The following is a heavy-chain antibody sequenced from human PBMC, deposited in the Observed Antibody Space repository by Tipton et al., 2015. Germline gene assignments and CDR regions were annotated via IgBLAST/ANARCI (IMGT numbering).Heavy chain of an antibody. J-gene: IGHJ6*02. CDR2: LYFSDTT. Sequence: GLVKPSETLSLTCTVSGGSISSSSYYWAWIRQPPGKGLEWIGSLYFSDTTHYNPSLKSRITISLNTSKNQFSLKMSSVTAADTAVYFCARDLEHGMDVWGQGTTVTVS. CDR1: GGSISSSSYY. CDR3: ARDLEHGMDV. V-gene: IGHV4-39*07.